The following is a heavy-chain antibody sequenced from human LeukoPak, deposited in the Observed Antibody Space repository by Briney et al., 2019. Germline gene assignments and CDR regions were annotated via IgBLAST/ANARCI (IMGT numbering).Heavy chain of an antibody. V-gene: IGHV3-23*01. D-gene: IGHD3-9*01. CDR3: AKWGDYDILTGYYDSDY. J-gene: IGHJ4*02. CDR2: IVGSGGST. CDR1: GFTFSNYA. Sequence: GASLRLSCAASGFTFSNYAMSWVRQAPGEGLEWVSAIVGSGGSTYYADSVKGRFTISRDNPKNTLYLQMNSLRADDTAVYYCAKWGDYDILTGYYDSDYWGQGTLVTVSS.